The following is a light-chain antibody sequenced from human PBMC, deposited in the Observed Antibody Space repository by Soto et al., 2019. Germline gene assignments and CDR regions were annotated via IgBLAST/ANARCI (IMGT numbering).Light chain of an antibody. Sequence: DIQMIQSPSSLSASVGDRVTITCKASQDIKNYLNWYQQKPGKAPKLLIYDVSNLEKGVPSRFSGSGSGTHFSLTISSRQPEDGATYYCQHYDHLPPLTFGGGTRVQIK. J-gene: IGKJ4*01. CDR1: QDIKNY. V-gene: IGKV1-33*01. CDR2: DVS. CDR3: QHYDHLPPLT.